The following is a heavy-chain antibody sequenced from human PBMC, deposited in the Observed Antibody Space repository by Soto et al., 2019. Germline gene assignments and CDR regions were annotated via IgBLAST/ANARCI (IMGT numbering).Heavy chain of an antibody. Sequence: QLQLQESGPGLVKPSETLSLTCTVSGGSISSSSYYWGWIRRPPGKGLEWIGSIYYSGSTYYNPSLKSRVTISVDTSKNQFSLKLSSVTAADTAVYYCARGRRYSSSWYSDYWGQGTLVTVSS. CDR3: ARGRRYSSSWYSDY. CDR1: GGSISSSSYY. CDR2: IYYSGST. D-gene: IGHD6-13*01. V-gene: IGHV4-39*01. J-gene: IGHJ4*02.